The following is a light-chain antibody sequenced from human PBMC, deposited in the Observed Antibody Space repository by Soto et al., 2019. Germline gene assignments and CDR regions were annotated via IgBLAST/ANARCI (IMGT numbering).Light chain of an antibody. J-gene: IGLJ1*01. V-gene: IGLV2-11*01. CDR1: SSDVGGYNY. Sequence: QSVLTQPRSVSGSPGQSVAIFCTGTSSDVGGYNYVSWYQQHPGRAPRLMLYDVTKRPSGVPDRFSGSKSGNTASLTISGLQAEDEADYYCCSYAGNLYVLGGGTKVTVL. CDR2: DVT. CDR3: CSYAGNLYV.